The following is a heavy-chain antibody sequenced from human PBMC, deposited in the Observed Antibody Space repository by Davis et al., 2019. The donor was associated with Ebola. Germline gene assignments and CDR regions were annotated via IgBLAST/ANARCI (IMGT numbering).Heavy chain of an antibody. CDR3: TRTNTAMITYYGMDV. D-gene: IGHD5-18*01. V-gene: IGHV4-39*01. Sequence: SETLSLTCTVSGGSISSSSYFWGWIRQPPGKGLEWIANVYYTGTTYYNPSLKSRVTISVDTTKNQFSLKLNSVTAADTAVYYCTRTNTAMITYYGMDVWGQGTTVTVSS. CDR1: GGSISSSSYF. J-gene: IGHJ6*02. CDR2: VYYTGTT.